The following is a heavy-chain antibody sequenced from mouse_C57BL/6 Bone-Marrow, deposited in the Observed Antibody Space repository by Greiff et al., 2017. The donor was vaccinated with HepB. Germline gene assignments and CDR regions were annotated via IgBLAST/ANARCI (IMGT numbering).Heavy chain of an antibody. D-gene: IGHD3-2*02. CDR3: ARGGVRQRRLRWFAY. CDR2: IDPNSGGT. Sequence: QVQLQQPGAELVKPGASVKLSCKASGYTFTSYWMHWVKQRPGRGLEWIGRIDPNSGGTKYNEKFKSKATLTVDKPSSTAYMQLSSLTSEDSAVYYCARGGVRQRRLRWFAYWGQGTLVTVSA. CDR1: GYTFTSYW. V-gene: IGHV1-72*01. J-gene: IGHJ3*01.